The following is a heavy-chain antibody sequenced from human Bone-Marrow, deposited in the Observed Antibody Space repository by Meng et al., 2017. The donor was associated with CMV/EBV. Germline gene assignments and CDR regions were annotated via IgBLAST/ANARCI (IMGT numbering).Heavy chain of an antibody. CDR3: AKLYGGLGVLDY. CDR1: GFTFDDYA. Sequence: GESLKISCAASGFTFDDYAMHWVRQAPGKGLEWVAFIRYDGSNKYYADSVKGRFTISRDNSKNTLYLQMNSLRAEDTAVYYCAKLYGGLGVLDYWGQGTLVAVSS. J-gene: IGHJ4*02. CDR2: IRYDGSNK. D-gene: IGHD4-23*01. V-gene: IGHV3-30*02.